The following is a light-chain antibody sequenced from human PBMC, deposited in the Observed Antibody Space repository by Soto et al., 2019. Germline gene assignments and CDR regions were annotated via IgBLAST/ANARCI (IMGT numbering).Light chain of an antibody. CDR2: DSS. CDR3: QQYHTFSIA. Sequence: DIQTPHSPSSLSASVVDMGAITFRASQTISSWLAWYQQKPGRAPKLLIYDSSSLESGVPSRFSGSGSGTDFTLTISGLQPDDFATYYCQQYHTFSIAFGQGTRLEIK. CDR1: QTISSW. J-gene: IGKJ5*01. V-gene: IGKV1-5*01.